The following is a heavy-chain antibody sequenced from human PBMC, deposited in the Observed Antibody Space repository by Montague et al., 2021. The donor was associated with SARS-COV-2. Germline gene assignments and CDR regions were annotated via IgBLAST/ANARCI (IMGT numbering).Heavy chain of an antibody. CDR1: GASMRGNP. Sequence: SETLSLTCGVFGASMRGNPWSWLRKPPGKGLEWIGDVRDTGTTNYNPSVRSRANIFIDTSKAQFSLTLTSVNAADTAVYYCAKVAGSHDTFDIWGRGTMVTVSS. V-gene: IGHV4-59*03. CDR2: VRDTGTT. J-gene: IGHJ3*02. CDR3: AKVAGSHDTFDI. D-gene: IGHD6-19*01.